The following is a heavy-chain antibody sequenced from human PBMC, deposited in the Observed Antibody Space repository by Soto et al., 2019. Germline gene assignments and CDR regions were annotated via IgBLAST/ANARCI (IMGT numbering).Heavy chain of an antibody. CDR2: IPSSSSYI. V-gene: IGHV3-21*01. D-gene: IGHD4-4*01. Sequence: PRGPLRLSCPASGFTFSSYVMNWVLLAPGKGLEWVSSIPSSSSYIYYADSVKGRFTTSRHKAKNSLYLQMNSLRAEDTAVYYCASRGRTTTATTFDYYGMEVWGQGASVTVSS. J-gene: IGHJ6*02. CDR1: GFTFSSYV. CDR3: ASRGRTTTATTFDYYGMEV.